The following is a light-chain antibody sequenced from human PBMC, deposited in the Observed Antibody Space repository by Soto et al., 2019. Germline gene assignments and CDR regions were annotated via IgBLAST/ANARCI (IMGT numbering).Light chain of an antibody. CDR3: SSYTSSDTRV. Sequence: QSALTQSASVSGSPGQSITIPCTGTRSDVGDNIYVSWFQQHSGTAPKLIIYDVSNRPSGISDRFSGSKSGNTASLTISGLQPEDEADYYCSSYTSSDTRVFGTGTKLTVL. J-gene: IGLJ1*01. CDR2: DVS. V-gene: IGLV2-14*03. CDR1: RSDVGDNIY.